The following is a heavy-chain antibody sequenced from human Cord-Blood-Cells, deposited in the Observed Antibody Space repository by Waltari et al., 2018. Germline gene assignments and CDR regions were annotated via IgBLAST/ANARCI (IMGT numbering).Heavy chain of an antibody. CDR2: ISGSGGST. V-gene: IGHV3-23*04. Sequence: EVQLVESGGGLVQPGGSLRLSCAASGVTFSGYAMSLGRQAPGKGLEWVSAISGSGGSTYYADSVKGRFTISRDNSKNTLYLQMNSLRAEDTAVYYCAKDLGGRAISLRNGMDVWGQGTTVTVSS. CDR1: GVTFSGYA. J-gene: IGHJ6*02. D-gene: IGHD3-9*01. CDR3: AKDLGGRAISLRNGMDV.